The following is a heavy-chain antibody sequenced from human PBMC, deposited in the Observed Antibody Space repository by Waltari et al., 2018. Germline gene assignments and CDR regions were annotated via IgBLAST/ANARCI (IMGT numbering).Heavy chain of an antibody. V-gene: IGHV2-5*02. CDR3: AHEKLELRVFDY. Sequence: QITLKESGPTLVKPTQTLTLTCTFSGFSLSTSGVGVGWLRQPPGKALEWLALIYWDDDKRYSPSLKSRLTITKDTSKNQVVLTMTNMDPVDTATYYCAHEKLELRVFDYWGQGTLVTVSS. J-gene: IGHJ4*02. CDR1: GFSLSTSGVG. CDR2: IYWDDDK. D-gene: IGHD1-7*01.